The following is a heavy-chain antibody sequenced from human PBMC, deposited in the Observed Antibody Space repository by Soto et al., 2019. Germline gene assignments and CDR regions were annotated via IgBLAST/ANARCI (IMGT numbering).Heavy chain of an antibody. V-gene: IGHV4-34*01. CDR2: IHHSGRT. Sequence: SETLSLTCALYGGAFDGYYWSWVRQSPGKGLEWIGEIHHSGRTKYNPSLKSRVSLSVDTSTKHFSLRRTSVTAADRGVYYCARGVDSWSGYLFWGQGTPVTVSS. CDR3: ARGVDSWSGYLF. J-gene: IGHJ4*02. D-gene: IGHD3-3*01. CDR1: GGAFDGYY.